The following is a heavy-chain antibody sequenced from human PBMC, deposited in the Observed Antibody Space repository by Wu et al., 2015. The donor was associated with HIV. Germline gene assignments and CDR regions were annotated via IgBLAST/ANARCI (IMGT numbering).Heavy chain of an antibody. D-gene: IGHD1-26*01. J-gene: IGHJ4*02. V-gene: IGHV1-2*02. Sequence: QVHLIQSGAEVRKPGASVRVSCKASRYTFTDYYIHWVRQAPGQGLEWMGWINPNSGGTKYAQKFQGRVTMTRDTSISTAYMELTRLTSDDTAVYYCASGSYADFDYWAWEPWSPSP. CDR1: RYTFTDYY. CDR3: ASGSYADFDY. CDR2: INPNSGGT.